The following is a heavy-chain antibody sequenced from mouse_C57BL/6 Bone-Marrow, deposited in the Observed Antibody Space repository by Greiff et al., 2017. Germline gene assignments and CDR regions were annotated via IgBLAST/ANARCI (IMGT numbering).Heavy chain of an antibody. V-gene: IGHV5-15*01. Sequence: EVKLMESGGGLVQPGGSLKLSCAASGFTFSDYGMAWVRQAPRKGPEWVAFFSNLAYSIYYADTVTGRFTISRENAKNTLYLEMSSLRSEDTAMYYCARLNYFYAMDYWGQGTSVTVSS. CDR3: ARLNYFYAMDY. D-gene: IGHD2-1*01. J-gene: IGHJ4*01. CDR2: FSNLAYSI. CDR1: GFTFSDYG.